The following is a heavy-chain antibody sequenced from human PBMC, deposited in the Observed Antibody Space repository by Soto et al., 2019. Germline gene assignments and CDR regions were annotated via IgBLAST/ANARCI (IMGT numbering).Heavy chain of an antibody. CDR1: GYTLTELS. CDR3: ARAPSYYYDSSGYYLWDI. Sequence: ASVKVSCKVSGYTLTELSMHWVRQAPGKGLEWMGGFDPEDGETIYAQKFQGRVTMTEDTSTDTAYMELSRLRSDDTAVYYCARAPSYYYDSSGYYLWDIWGQGTMVTVSS. CDR2: FDPEDGET. D-gene: IGHD3-22*01. J-gene: IGHJ3*02. V-gene: IGHV1-24*01.